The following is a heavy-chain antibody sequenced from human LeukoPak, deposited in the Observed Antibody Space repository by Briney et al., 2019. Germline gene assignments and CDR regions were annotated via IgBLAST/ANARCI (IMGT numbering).Heavy chain of an antibody. V-gene: IGHV4-39*01. CDR2: IDYSGNT. D-gene: IGHD4-17*01. Sequence: SETLSLTCTVSGGSISSSGYCWGWIRQPPGKGLEWIGSIDYSGNTNYNPSLKSRVTIAVDMSKNQFSLKLSSVTAADTAVYYCARSPQGTATTANWLDPWGQGTLVTVSS. CDR3: ARSPQGTATTANWLDP. J-gene: IGHJ5*02. CDR1: GGSISSSGYC.